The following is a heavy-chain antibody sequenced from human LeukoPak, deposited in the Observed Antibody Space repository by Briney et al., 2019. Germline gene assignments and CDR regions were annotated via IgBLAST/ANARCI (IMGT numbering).Heavy chain of an antibody. Sequence: GASVKVSCKASGYTFSSYGISWVRQAPGQGLEWMGWISGYNGITSYAQKLEGRVTMTTDTSTTTAYMELRSLRSDDTAVYYCARGDFSGSYFYFDYWGQGTLVTVSS. D-gene: IGHD1-26*01. CDR3: ARGDFSGSYFYFDY. J-gene: IGHJ4*02. V-gene: IGHV1-18*01. CDR1: GYTFSSYG. CDR2: ISGYNGIT.